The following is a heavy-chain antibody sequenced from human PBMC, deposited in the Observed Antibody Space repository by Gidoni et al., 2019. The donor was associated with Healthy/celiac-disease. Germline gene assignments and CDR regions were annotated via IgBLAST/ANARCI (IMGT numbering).Heavy chain of an antibody. D-gene: IGHD3-10*01. Sequence: EVQLVESGGGLVKPGGSLRLSCAASGFTFSSYSMNWVRQAPGKGLEWVSSISSSSSYIYYADSVKGRFTISRDNAKNSLYLQMNSLRAEDTAVYYCASEVWFGELTYDYWGQGTLVTVSS. CDR3: ASEVWFGELTYDY. CDR1: GFTFSSYS. V-gene: IGHV3-21*01. J-gene: IGHJ4*02. CDR2: ISSSSSYI.